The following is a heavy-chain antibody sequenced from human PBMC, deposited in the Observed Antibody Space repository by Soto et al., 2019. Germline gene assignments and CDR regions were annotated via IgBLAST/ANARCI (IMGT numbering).Heavy chain of an antibody. J-gene: IGHJ6*02. D-gene: IGHD4-17*01. CDR3: ARAPTVTAYHDYYGVDV. CDR2: MNPDSGDT. Sequence: QVQLVQSGAEVKKPGASVKVSCKASGYSFTNYDITWVRQATGQGLEWMGWMNPDSGDTGYAQKFQGRVTMTRDTSINTAYMELSSLKSEDTAVYYCARAPTVTAYHDYYGVDVWGQGTTVTVSS. V-gene: IGHV1-8*01. CDR1: GYSFTNYD.